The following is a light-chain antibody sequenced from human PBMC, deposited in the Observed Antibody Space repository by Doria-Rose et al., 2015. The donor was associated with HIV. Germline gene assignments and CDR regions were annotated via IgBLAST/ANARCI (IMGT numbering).Light chain of an antibody. J-gene: IGKJ1*01. CDR3: HQYGTSWT. CDR2: DGS. V-gene: IGKV3-20*01. CDR1: QSFSGTY. Sequence: TQSPGTLSLSPGERATLSCRASQSFSGTYLACYQQKPGQAHSLLIYDGSTRATGIPDRFSASGPGTDFTLTINRLEPEDFALYYCHQYGTSWTFGQGTKVEI.